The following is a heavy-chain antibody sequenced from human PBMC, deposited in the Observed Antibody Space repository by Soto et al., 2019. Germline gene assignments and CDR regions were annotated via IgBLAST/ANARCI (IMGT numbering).Heavy chain of an antibody. D-gene: IGHD5-18*01. Sequence: GGSLRLSFAASGFTFSSYGMHWVRQAPGKGLEWVAVISYDGSNKYYADSVKGRFTISRDNSKNTLYLQMNSLRAEDTAVYYCAKDLYSYGKVGDAFDIWGQGTMVTVSS. CDR1: GFTFSSYG. V-gene: IGHV3-30*18. CDR2: ISYDGSNK. J-gene: IGHJ3*02. CDR3: AKDLYSYGKVGDAFDI.